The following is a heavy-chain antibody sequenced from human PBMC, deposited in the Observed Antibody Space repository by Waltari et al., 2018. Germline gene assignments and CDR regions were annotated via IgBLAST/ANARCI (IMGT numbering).Heavy chain of an antibody. CDR1: EGSFSAFF. Sequence: VRLDQWGTELVDPWETLSLTCAVYEGSFSAFFWSWVRQAPGKGLEWIGEINHGVKTDYNPSLKSRLFMSVDPSKNQFSLMLSSVTAADTAVYYCAREVAKIAARDWYFDLWGRGTLVTVSS. D-gene: IGHD6-6*01. CDR2: INHGVKT. V-gene: IGHV4-34*01. J-gene: IGHJ2*01. CDR3: AREVAKIAARDWYFDL.